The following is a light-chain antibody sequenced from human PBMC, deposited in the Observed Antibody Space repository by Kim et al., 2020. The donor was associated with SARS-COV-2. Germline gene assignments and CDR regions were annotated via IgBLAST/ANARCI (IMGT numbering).Light chain of an antibody. CDR3: QHYNNWPSFS. V-gene: IGKV3-15*01. CDR2: DSS. Sequence: VSPGERATLSCRASQNLNTKLAWYQQKPGQAPRLLIYDSSTRATGVPARFSGGGSGTEFTLTISSLQSEDFAVYYCQHYNNWPSFSFGQGTKLEIK. CDR1: QNLNTK. J-gene: IGKJ2*03.